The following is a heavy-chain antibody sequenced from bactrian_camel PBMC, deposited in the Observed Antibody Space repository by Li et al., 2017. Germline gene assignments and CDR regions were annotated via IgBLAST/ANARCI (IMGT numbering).Heavy chain of an antibody. J-gene: IGHJ4*01. D-gene: IGHD6*01. CDR2: LHSDGTA. V-gene: IGHV3S6*01. CDR3: AVDSGYYYGSTCRSGDEYQY. Sequence: VQLVESGGGSVQPGGSLRLSCAASGFTAPRVCMGWFRQAPGKEREGIARLHSDGTAQYADSVKGRFTISQDNAKNNLYLQMDSLKVEDTAMYYCAVDSGYYYGSTCRSGDEYQYWGQGTQVTVS. CDR1: GFTAPRVC.